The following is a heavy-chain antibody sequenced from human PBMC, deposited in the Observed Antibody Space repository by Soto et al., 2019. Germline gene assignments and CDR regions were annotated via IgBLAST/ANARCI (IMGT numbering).Heavy chain of an antibody. CDR1: GYTFTSYG. CDR3: ARVRVFSGYGSGSSTYYYYGMDV. CDR2: ISAYNGNT. D-gene: IGHD3-10*01. Sequence: QVQLVQSGAEVKKPGASVKVSCKASGYTFTSYGISWVRQAPGQGLEWMGWISAYNGNTNYAQKLQGRVTMTTDTSTSTGYMELRSLRSDDTAVYYCARVRVFSGYGSGSSTYYYYGMDVWGQGTTVTVSS. V-gene: IGHV1-18*01. J-gene: IGHJ6*02.